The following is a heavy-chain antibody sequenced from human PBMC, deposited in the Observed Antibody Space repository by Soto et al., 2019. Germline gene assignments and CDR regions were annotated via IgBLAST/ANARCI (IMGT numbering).Heavy chain of an antibody. D-gene: IGHD3-3*01. V-gene: IGHV3-30*18. CDR3: AQEGDDFWSAFSVGYFDY. Sequence: QVQLVESGGGVVQPGRSLRLSCVASGFTFSSYGMHWVRQAPGKGLEWVAVISYDGNNEYYADSVKGRFTISRDNSKNTMYLQMNSLRTEDTAVYYCAQEGDDFWSAFSVGYFDYWGQGTLVTVSS. CDR2: ISYDGNNE. CDR1: GFTFSSYG. J-gene: IGHJ4*02.